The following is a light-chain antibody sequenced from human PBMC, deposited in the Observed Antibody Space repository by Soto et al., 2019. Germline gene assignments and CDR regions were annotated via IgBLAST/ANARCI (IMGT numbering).Light chain of an antibody. CDR1: QSISDS. V-gene: IGKV1-5*03. CDR2: EAS. Sequence: DIQMTQSPSTLSASVGDRVTITCRASQSISDSLACYQQKPGKAPKLLIYEASNLKSGVPSRFSGSGSGTEYTLTISSLQPDDFASYYCQQYNGYWTFGQGTKVEIK. J-gene: IGKJ1*01. CDR3: QQYNGYWT.